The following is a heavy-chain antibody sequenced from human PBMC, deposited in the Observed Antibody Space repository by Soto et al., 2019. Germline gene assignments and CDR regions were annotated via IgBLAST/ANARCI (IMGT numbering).Heavy chain of an antibody. CDR3: ARARHDFWSGYYTGSKGGWAFDI. CDR1: GDTISTGGYS. Sequence: SETLSLTCGVSGDTISTGGYSWAWIRQPPGKALEWIGHTYHSGNPYYNPSLKSRVIISVDRSKNQFSLKLSSVTAADTAVYYCARARHDFWSGYYTGSKGGWAFDIWGQGTMVPVSS. V-gene: IGHV4-30-2*01. CDR2: TYHSGNP. D-gene: IGHD3-3*01. J-gene: IGHJ3*02.